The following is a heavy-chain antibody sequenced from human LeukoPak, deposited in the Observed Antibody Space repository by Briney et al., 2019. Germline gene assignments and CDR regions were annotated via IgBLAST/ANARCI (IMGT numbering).Heavy chain of an antibody. CDR3: AREVGYSTSYYGRFDR. J-gene: IGHJ5*02. CDR1: GYTFTGYY. Sequence: ASVKASCKASGYTFTGYYLHGVRQAPGQGLEWMGRINLNTGGTNYAQKFQGRVTMTRDTSISTAYMELSSLTADDTAVFYCAREVGYSTSYYGRFDRWGQGTLVTVSS. D-gene: IGHD6-13*01. V-gene: IGHV1-2*06. CDR2: INLNTGGT.